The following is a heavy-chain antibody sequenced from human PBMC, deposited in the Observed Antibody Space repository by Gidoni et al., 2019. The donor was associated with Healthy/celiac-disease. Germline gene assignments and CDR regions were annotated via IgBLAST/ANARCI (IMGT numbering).Heavy chain of an antibody. CDR3: ARHVDCSGGSCYPEFDY. CDR2: IYYSGST. Sequence: QLQLQESGPGLVKPSETLSLTCTVSGGSISSSSYYWGWIRQPPGKGLEWIGSIYYSGSTYYNPSLKSRVTISVDTSKNQFSLKLSSVTAADTAVYYCARHVDCSGGSCYPEFDYWGQGTLVTVSS. D-gene: IGHD2-15*01. V-gene: IGHV4-39*01. J-gene: IGHJ4*02. CDR1: GGSISSSSYY.